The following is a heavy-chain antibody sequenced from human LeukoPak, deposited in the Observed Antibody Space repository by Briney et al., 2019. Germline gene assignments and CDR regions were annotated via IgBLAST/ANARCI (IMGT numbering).Heavy chain of an antibody. Sequence: GGSLRLSCAASGFTFSSYWMSWVRQAPGKGLEWVANIKQDGSEKYYVDSVKGRFTISRDNAKNSLYLQMNSLRAEDTAVYYCAKVGAWAHYDILTGYYRSGYYFDYWGQGTLVTVSS. D-gene: IGHD3-9*01. V-gene: IGHV3-7*01. CDR3: AKVGAWAHYDILTGYYRSGYYFDY. CDR1: GFTFSSYW. CDR2: IKQDGSEK. J-gene: IGHJ4*02.